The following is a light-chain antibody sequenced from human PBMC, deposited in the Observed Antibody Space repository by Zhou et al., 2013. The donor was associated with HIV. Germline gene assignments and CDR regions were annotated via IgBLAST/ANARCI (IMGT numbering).Light chain of an antibody. CDR3: QQSYSNPIT. CDR2: AAS. V-gene: IGKV1-39*01. Sequence: EIQMTQSPSSLTASVGDSVTITCRASQSISSYLNWYQQKPGKAPKLLIYAASSLQSGVPSRFSGSGSGTDFTLTISSLQPEDFATYYCQQSYSNPITFGQGTRLEIK. CDR1: QSISSY. J-gene: IGKJ5*01.